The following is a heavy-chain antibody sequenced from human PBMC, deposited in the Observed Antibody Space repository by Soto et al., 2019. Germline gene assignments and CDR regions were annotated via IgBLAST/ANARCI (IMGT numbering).Heavy chain of an antibody. V-gene: IGHV5-51*01. CDR3: ARHASPIVVVPAAMRNTYYYYYGMDV. CDR1: GYSFTSYW. CDR2: IYPGDSDT. D-gene: IGHD2-2*01. Sequence: PGESLKISCKGSGYSFTSYWIGWVRQMPGKGLEWMGIIYPGDSDTRYSPPFQGQVTISADKSISTAYLQWSSLKASDTAMYYCARHASPIVVVPAAMRNTYYYYYGMDVWGQGTTVTVSS. J-gene: IGHJ6*02.